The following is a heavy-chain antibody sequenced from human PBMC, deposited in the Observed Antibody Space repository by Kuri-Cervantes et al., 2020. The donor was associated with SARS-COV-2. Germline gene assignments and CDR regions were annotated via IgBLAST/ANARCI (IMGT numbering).Heavy chain of an antibody. CDR2: ISYDGSNK. CDR3: ARGLSGSLIETDAFDI. V-gene: IGHV3-30-3*01. CDR1: GFTFSSYA. J-gene: IGHJ3*02. Sequence: GESLKISCAASGFTFSSYAMHWVRQAPGKGLEWVAVISYDGSNKYYADSVKGRFTISRDNSKNTLYLQMNSLRAEDTAVYYCARGLSGSLIETDAFDIWGQGTMVTVSS. D-gene: IGHD1-26*01.